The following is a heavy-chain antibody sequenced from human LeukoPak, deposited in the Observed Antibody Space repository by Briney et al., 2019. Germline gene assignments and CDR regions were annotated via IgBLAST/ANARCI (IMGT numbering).Heavy chain of an antibody. CDR3: AKGRGIVVVVAAVAG. Sequence: PGGSLRLSCAASGFTFSSYAMSWVRQAPGKGLEWVSAISGSGGSTYYADSVKGRFTISRDNSKNTLYLQMNSLRAEDTAVYYCAKGRGIVVVVAAVAGWGQGTLVTVSS. V-gene: IGHV3-23*01. D-gene: IGHD2-15*01. CDR2: ISGSGGST. J-gene: IGHJ4*02. CDR1: GFTFSSYA.